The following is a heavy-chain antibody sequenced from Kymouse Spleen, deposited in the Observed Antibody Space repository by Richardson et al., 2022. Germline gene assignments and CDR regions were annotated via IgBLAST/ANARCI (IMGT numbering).Heavy chain of an antibody. D-gene: IGHD6-6*01. J-gene: IGHJ4*02. Sequence: EVQLVESGGGLVQPGRSLRLSCAASGFTFDDYAMHWVRQAPGKGLEWVSGISWNSGSIGYADSVKGRFTISRDNAKNSLYLQMNSLRAEDTALYYCAKEKYSSSSEFDYWGQGTLVTVSS. CDR1: GFTFDDYA. V-gene: IGHV3-9*01. CDR3: AKEKYSSSSEFDY. CDR2: ISWNSGSI.